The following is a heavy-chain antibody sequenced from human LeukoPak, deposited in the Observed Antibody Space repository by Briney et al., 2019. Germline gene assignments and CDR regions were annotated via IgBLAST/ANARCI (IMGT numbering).Heavy chain of an antibody. CDR2: ISGYNGNT. Sequence: ASVKVSCKASGYTFTTYNINWVRQAPGQGLEWMGWISGYNGNTNYAQKLQGRVTITRNTSISTAYMELSSLRSEDTAVYYCARGSWGGGDYYYYYMDVWGKGTTVTVSS. V-gene: IGHV1-8*03. CDR3: ARGSWGGGDYYYYYMDV. D-gene: IGHD2-21*01. CDR1: GYTFTTYN. J-gene: IGHJ6*03.